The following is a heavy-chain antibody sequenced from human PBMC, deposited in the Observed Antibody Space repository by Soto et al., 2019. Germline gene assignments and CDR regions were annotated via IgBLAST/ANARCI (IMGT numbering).Heavy chain of an antibody. J-gene: IGHJ4*02. CDR3: ARGGSGYDSYFDY. D-gene: IGHD5-12*01. V-gene: IGHV4-31*03. Sequence: SETLSLTCTVSGGSISSGGYYWSWIRQHPGKGLEWIGYIYYSGSTYYNPSLKSRVTISVDTSKNQFSLKVSSVTAADTAVYYCARGGSGYDSYFDYWGQGSLVTVSS. CDR1: GGSISSGGYY. CDR2: IYYSGST.